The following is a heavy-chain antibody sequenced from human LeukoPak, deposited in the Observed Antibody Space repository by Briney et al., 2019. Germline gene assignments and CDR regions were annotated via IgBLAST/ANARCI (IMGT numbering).Heavy chain of an antibody. D-gene: IGHD4-23*01. Sequence: PGGSLRLSCAASGFTFSSYSMNWVRQAPGKGLEWVSSISSSSSYICYADSVKGRFTISRDNAKNSLYLQMNSLRAEDTAVYYCARDESMTTVVTPGAFDIWGQGTMVTVSS. J-gene: IGHJ3*02. V-gene: IGHV3-21*01. CDR1: GFTFSSYS. CDR3: ARDESMTTVVTPGAFDI. CDR2: ISSSSSYI.